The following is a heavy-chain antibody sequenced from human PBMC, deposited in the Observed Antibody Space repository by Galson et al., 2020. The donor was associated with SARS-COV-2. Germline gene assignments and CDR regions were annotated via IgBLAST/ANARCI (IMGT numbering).Heavy chain of an antibody. CDR3: ARDGQLSSGWAFDY. Sequence: GSLRLSCAASGFTFSNHAIHWVRQAPGKGLEWVAHIFYDGSDKYYGDSVKGRFTISRDSSKNMVYLQMNNLKVDDTAIYYCARDGQLSSGWAFDYWGQGTLVTVSS. CDR1: GFTFSNHA. D-gene: IGHD6-19*01. J-gene: IGHJ4*02. CDR2: IFYDGSDK. V-gene: IGHV3-33*01.